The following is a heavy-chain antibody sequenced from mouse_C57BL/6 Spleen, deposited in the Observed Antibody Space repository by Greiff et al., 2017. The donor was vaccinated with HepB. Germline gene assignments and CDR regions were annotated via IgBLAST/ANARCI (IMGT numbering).Heavy chain of an antibody. CDR2: IYPGGGYT. V-gene: IGHV1-63*01. J-gene: IGHJ3*01. CDR1: GYTFTNYW. Sequence: VQLQESGAELVRPGTSVKMSCKASGYTFTNYWIGWAKQRPGHGLEWIGDIYPGGGYTNYNEKFKGKATLTADKSSSTAYMQFSSLTSEDSAIYYCARAAQARGWFAYWGQGTLVTVSA. CDR3: ARAAQARGWFAY. D-gene: IGHD3-2*02.